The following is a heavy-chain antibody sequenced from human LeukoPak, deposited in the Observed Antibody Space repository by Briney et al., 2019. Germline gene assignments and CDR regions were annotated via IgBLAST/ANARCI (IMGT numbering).Heavy chain of an antibody. CDR2: ISGSGGST. CDR1: GFTFSSYA. J-gene: IGHJ4*02. V-gene: IGHV3-23*01. Sequence: GGSLRLSCAASGFTFSSYAMSWVRQAPGKGLEWVSAISGSGGSTYYADSVKGRFTISRDNSKNTLYLQMNSLRAEDTAVYYCVGWNDERWVDYWGQGTLVTVSS. CDR3: VGWNDERWVDY. D-gene: IGHD1-1*01.